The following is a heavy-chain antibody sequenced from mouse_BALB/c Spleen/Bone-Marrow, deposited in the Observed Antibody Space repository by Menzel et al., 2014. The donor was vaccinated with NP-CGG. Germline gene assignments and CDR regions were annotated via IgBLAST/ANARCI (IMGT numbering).Heavy chain of an antibody. CDR2: INPDSSTK. V-gene: IGHV4-1*02. CDR3: ARLNYYGNLFV. J-gene: IGHJ1*01. D-gene: IGHD1-1*01. CDR1: GFDFXRYW. Sequence: EVNVVESGGGLVQPGGSLKLSCAASGFDFXRYWMSWVRQAPGKGLEWIGEINPDSSTKNYTPSLKDKFIISRDNAKNTLYLQMSKVRSEDTALYYCARLNYYGNLFVWGAGTTVTVSS.